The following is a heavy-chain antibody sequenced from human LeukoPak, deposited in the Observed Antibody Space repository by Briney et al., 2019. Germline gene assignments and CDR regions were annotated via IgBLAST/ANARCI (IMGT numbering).Heavy chain of an antibody. CDR2: ISGSGGST. CDR3: ARAVNDYGDYVFDY. J-gene: IGHJ4*02. CDR1: GFTFSSYA. D-gene: IGHD4-17*01. V-gene: IGHV3-23*01. Sequence: GGSLRLSCAASGFTFSSYAMSWVRQAPGKGLEWVSAISGSGGSTYYADSVKGRFTISRDNAKNSLYLQMNSLRAEDTAVYYCARAVNDYGDYVFDYWGQGTLVTVSS.